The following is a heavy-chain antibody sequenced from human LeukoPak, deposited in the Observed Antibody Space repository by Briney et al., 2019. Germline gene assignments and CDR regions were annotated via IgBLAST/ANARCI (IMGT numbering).Heavy chain of an antibody. V-gene: IGHV4-39*01. CDR1: GGSISSSSYY. CDR3: EGNSVSSYGNQPF. J-gene: IGHJ4*02. Sequence: SETLSLTCTVSGGSISSSSYYWGWNRQPPGKGLEWIGRIYYSGSTYYNPSLKSRVTTSVDTSKNQFSLKLSSVCAVDTAVYYCEGNSVSSYGNQPFWGQGTVVSV. D-gene: IGHD3-10*01. CDR2: IYYSGST.